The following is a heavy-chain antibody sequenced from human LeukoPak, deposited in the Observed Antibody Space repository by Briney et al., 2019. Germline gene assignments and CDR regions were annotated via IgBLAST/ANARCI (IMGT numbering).Heavy chain of an antibody. V-gene: IGHV5-51*01. D-gene: IGHD2-8*01. Sequence: GESLKISCKGSGYSFTSYWIGWVRQMPGKGLEWMGIIYPGDSDTRYSPSFQGQVTISADKSISTAYLQWSSLKASDTAMYYCVRLKGYRTNGVCPDFDYWGQGTLVTVSS. J-gene: IGHJ4*02. CDR2: IYPGDSDT. CDR1: GYSFTSYW. CDR3: VRLKGYRTNGVCPDFDY.